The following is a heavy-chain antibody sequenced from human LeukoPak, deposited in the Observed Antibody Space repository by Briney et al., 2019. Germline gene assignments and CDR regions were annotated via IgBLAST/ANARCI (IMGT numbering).Heavy chain of an antibody. CDR3: ARHGMVRGVYGWFDP. CDR2: IYYSGST. V-gene: IGHV4-59*08. J-gene: IGHJ5*02. CDR1: GGSISSYY. D-gene: IGHD3-10*01. Sequence: NPSETLSLTCTASGGSISSYYWSWIRQPPGKGLEWIGYIYYSGSTNYNPSLKSRVTISVDTSKNQFSLKLSSVTAADTAVYYCARHGMVRGVYGWFDPWGQGTLVTVSS.